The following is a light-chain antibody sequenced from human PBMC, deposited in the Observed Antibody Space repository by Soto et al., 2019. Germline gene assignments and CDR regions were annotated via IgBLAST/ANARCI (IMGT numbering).Light chain of an antibody. J-gene: IGKJ1*01. CDR1: QSVDTC. Sequence: DIQMTQSPSTLSASVGDRVTITCRASQSVDTCLAWYQQKPGKAPHLLIYKASSLETGVPSRCSGSGSVTEFNLTISSQQPEDVATYYCQQFYRYPWTFGQGTKVEIK. V-gene: IGKV1-5*03. CDR2: KAS. CDR3: QQFYRYPWT.